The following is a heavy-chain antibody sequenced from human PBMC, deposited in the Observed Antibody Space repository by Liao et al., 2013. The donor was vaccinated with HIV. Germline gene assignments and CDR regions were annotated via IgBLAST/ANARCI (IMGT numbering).Heavy chain of an antibody. Sequence: QLQLQESGPGLVKPSETLSLTCTVSGGSIISSSYYWGWIRQPPGKGLEWIGNIYYSGSTYYNPSLKSRVTISVDTSKNQFSLKLSSVTAADKAVYYCARVVGSYYDSSGYFDYWGQGALVTVSS. CDR3: ARVVGSYYDSSGYFDY. J-gene: IGHJ4*02. CDR2: IYYSGST. CDR1: GGSIISSSYY. V-gene: IGHV4-39*07. D-gene: IGHD3-22*01.